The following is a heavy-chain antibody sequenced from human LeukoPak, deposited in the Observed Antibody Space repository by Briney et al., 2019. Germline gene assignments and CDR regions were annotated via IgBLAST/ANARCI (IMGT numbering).Heavy chain of an antibody. V-gene: IGHV3-23*01. CDR2: ISGSGADT. D-gene: IGHD2-15*01. CDR1: GFTFSSYV. Sequence: GGSLRLSCAASGFTFSSYVMSWVRQTPGKGLEWVSAISGSGADTYYADSVKGRFTISRDNSKNTLYLQMNSLRAEDTAVYYCAKGCSGGSCYSFDYWGQGTLVTVSS. J-gene: IGHJ4*02. CDR3: AKGCSGGSCYSFDY.